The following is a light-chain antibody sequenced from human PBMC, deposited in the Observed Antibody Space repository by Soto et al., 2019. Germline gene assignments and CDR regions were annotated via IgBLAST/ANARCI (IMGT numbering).Light chain of an antibody. V-gene: IGLV2-11*01. CDR3: CSYAGSYTSYV. CDR2: DVS. Sequence: QSALTQPRSVSGSPGQSVTISCTGTSSDVGGYNYVSWYQQHPGKPPKLMIYDVSKRPSGVPDRFSGSKSGNTASLTISGLQAEDEADYYCCSYAGSYTSYVFGTGTKVTVL. J-gene: IGLJ1*01. CDR1: SSDVGGYNY.